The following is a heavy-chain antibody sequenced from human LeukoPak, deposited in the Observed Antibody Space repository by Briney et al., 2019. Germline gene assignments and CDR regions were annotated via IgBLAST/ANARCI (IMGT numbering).Heavy chain of an antibody. V-gene: IGHV4-59*01. CDR2: IYYSGST. D-gene: IGHD6-19*01. Sequence: SETLSLTCTVSGGSISSYYWSWIRQPPGKGLEWIGYIYYSGSTSYNPSLKSRVTISVDTSKNQFSLKLSSVTAADTAVYYCVRRGSGWYDPYYFDYWGQGTLVTVSS. CDR3: VRRGSGWYDPYYFDY. J-gene: IGHJ4*02. CDR1: GGSISSYY.